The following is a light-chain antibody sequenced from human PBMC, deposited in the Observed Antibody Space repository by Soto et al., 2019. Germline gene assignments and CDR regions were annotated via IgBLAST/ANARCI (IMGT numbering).Light chain of an antibody. CDR2: DDS. CDR1: NIGSKS. V-gene: IGLV3-21*02. CDR3: QVWDPGLDHRGV. Sequence: SYELAQAPSVSVAPGQTARITCGGENIGSKSVHWYQQKPGQAPVLVIYDDSDRPSGIPERFSGSNSGTTATLTISRVEAGDEPDFYCQVWDPGLDHRGVFGGGTKLTVL. J-gene: IGLJ3*02.